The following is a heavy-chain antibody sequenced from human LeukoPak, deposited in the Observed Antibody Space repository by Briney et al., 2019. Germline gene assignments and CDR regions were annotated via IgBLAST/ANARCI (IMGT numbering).Heavy chain of an antibody. D-gene: IGHD3-22*01. J-gene: IGHJ4*02. Sequence: PGGSLRLSCAASGFTVSNNYMTWVRQAPGKGLEWVSAISGSGGGTYYSDSVKGRFTISRDNSKNTLYLQMNSLRAEDTAVYYCAKAPRYYYDSSGYPYYFDYWGQGTLVTVSS. CDR1: GFTVSNNY. CDR3: AKAPRYYYDSSGYPYYFDY. V-gene: IGHV3-23*01. CDR2: ISGSGGGT.